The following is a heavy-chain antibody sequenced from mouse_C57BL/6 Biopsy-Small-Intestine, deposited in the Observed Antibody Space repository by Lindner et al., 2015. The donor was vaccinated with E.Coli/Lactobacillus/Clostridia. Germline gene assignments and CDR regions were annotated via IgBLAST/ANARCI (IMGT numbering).Heavy chain of an antibody. Sequence: VQLQESGPGLVKPSQTVFLTCTATGISITTGNYRWSWIRQFPGNKLEWIGYIYYSGTITYNPSLTSRTTITRDTPKNQFFLEMNSLTAEDTATYYCARDDGSTHAMDYWGQGTSVTVSS. CDR1: GISITTGNYR. V-gene: IGHV3-5*01. CDR2: IYYSGTI. CDR3: ARDDGSTHAMDY. J-gene: IGHJ4*01. D-gene: IGHD1-1*01.